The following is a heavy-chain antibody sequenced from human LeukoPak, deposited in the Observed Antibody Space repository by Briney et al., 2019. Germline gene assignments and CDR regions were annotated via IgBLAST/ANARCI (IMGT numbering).Heavy chain of an antibody. D-gene: IGHD5/OR15-5a*01. Sequence: SETLSLTCTVSGSSISSDYYWAWIRPPPGKGLEWIGIIYQSGDTYNNPSLKRRDSISVETLKKQFSMRLSSVAAADTAVYYCARWEGLRFVDYGGQGILVTVSS. CDR1: GSSISSDYY. J-gene: IGHJ4*02. CDR3: ARWEGLRFVDY. V-gene: IGHV4-38-2*02. CDR2: IYQSGDT.